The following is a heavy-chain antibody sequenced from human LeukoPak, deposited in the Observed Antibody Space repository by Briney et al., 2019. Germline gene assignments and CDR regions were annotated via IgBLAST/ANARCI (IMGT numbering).Heavy chain of an antibody. CDR3: AKDQGYCSGGSCYLFDY. J-gene: IGHJ4*02. Sequence: GGSLRLSCAASGFTFSSYATSWVRQAPGKGLEWVSAISGSGGSTYYADSVKGRFTISRDNSKNTLYLQMNSLRAEDTAVYYCAKDQGYCSGGSCYLFDYWGQGTLVTVSS. CDR1: GFTFSSYA. V-gene: IGHV3-23*01. CDR2: ISGSGGST. D-gene: IGHD2-15*01.